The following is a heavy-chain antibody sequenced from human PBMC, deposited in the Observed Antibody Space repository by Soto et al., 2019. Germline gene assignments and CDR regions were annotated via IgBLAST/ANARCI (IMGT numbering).Heavy chain of an antibody. CDR3: ARLEDYGGNSVY. V-gene: IGHV5-51*01. CDR2: IYPGDSDT. D-gene: IGHD4-17*01. Sequence: REALTLSCKGSGYSFPSYWISWVRQMPGKGLEWMGIIYPGDSDTRYSPSFQGQVTISADKSISTAYLQWSSLKASDTAMYYCARLEDYGGNSVYWGQGTLVTVS. CDR1: GYSFPSYW. J-gene: IGHJ4*02.